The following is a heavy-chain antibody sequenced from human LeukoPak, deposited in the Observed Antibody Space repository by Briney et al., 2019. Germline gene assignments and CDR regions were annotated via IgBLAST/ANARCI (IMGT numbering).Heavy chain of an antibody. Sequence: GGSLRLSCAASGFSLSGYWMHWVRQAPGKGLVWVSRINSDGGSTTYADSVKGRFTISRDNAKNTVYLQMNSLRAEDTAVYYCARRRERGASDAFAFWGQGTMVTVSS. V-gene: IGHV3-74*01. D-gene: IGHD3-16*01. CDR1: GFSLSGYW. CDR3: ARRRERGASDAFAF. J-gene: IGHJ3*01. CDR2: INSDGGST.